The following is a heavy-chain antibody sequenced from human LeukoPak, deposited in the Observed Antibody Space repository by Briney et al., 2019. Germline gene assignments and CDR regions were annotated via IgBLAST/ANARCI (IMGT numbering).Heavy chain of an antibody. D-gene: IGHD2-2*01. J-gene: IGHJ4*02. CDR2: INPSGGST. Sequence: ASVKVSCKASGYTFTSYYMHWVRQAPGQGLEWMGIINPSGGSTSYAQKFQGRVTMTRDTSTSTVYMELSSLRSEDTAVYYCARDPTLIVVLAAGYFDYWGQGTLVTVSS. V-gene: IGHV1-46*01. CDR3: ARDPTLIVVLAAGYFDY. CDR1: GYTFTSYY.